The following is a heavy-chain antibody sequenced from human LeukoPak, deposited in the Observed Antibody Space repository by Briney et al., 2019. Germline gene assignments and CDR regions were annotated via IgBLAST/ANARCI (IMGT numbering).Heavy chain of an antibody. D-gene: IGHD3-9*01. CDR2: INPNSGGT. CDR1: GYTLTGYY. CDR3: AREPRRGLTGYCDY. J-gene: IGHJ4*02. Sequence: SVKVSCKASGYTLTGYYMHWVRQAPGQGLEWMGWINPNSGGTNYAQKFQGRVTMTRDTSISTAYMELSRLRSDDTAVYYCAREPRRGLTGYCDYWGQGTLVTVSS. V-gene: IGHV1-2*02.